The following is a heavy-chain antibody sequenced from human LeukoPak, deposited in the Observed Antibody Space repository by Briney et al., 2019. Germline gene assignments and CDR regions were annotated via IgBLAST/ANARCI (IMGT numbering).Heavy chain of an antibody. CDR1: GYTFTTYA. D-gene: IGHD3-9*01. CDR2: INTNTGNP. CDR3: ARVDILTGSYIPDY. J-gene: IGHJ4*02. Sequence: GASVKVSCKASGYTFTTYAMNWVRQAPGQGLEWMGWINTNTGNPTYAQGFTGRFVFSLDTSISTAYLQISSLKAEDTAVYYCARVDILTGSYIPDYWGQGTLVTVSS. V-gene: IGHV7-4-1*02.